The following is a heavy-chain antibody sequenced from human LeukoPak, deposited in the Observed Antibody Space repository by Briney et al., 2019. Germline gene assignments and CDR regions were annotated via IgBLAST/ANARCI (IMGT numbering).Heavy chain of an antibody. J-gene: IGHJ6*02. CDR2: ISWNSGSI. CDR3: AKDRFGYLGGGGMDV. CDR1: GFTFDDYA. Sequence: GGSLRLSCAASGFTFDDYAMHWVRQAPGKGLEWVSGISWNSGSIGYADSVKGRFTIYRDNAKNSLYLQMNSLGAEDTALYYCAKDRFGYLGGGGMDVWGQGTTATVSS. V-gene: IGHV3-9*01. D-gene: IGHD7-27*01.